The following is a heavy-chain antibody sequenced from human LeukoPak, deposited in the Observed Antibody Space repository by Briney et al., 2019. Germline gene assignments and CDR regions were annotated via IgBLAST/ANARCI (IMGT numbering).Heavy chain of an antibody. Sequence: SGPTLVKPTQTLTLTCTFSGFSLSTSGMCVSWIRQPPGKALEWLARIDWDDDKYYSTSLKTRLTISKDTSKNQVVLTMTNMDPVDTATYYCARIFIAARPYYFDYWGQGTLVTVFS. V-gene: IGHV2-70*11. D-gene: IGHD6-13*01. CDR3: ARIFIAARPYYFDY. CDR2: IDWDDDK. CDR1: GFSLSTSGMC. J-gene: IGHJ4*02.